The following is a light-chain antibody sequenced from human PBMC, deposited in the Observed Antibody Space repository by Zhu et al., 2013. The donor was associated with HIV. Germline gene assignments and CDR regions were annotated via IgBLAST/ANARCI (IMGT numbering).Light chain of an antibody. CDR3: ATWDTGLSVAL. CDR1: TSNVGDNY. CDR2: DDS. Sequence: QFVLTQPPSLSAAPGQKVTISCSGITSNVGDNYVCWYQQFPGRAPSLLIYDDSKRRSGISDRFSGSKSGTSATLVITGLQTGDEAAYYCATWDTGLSVALFGGGTKLTVL. V-gene: IGLV1-51*01. J-gene: IGLJ2*01.